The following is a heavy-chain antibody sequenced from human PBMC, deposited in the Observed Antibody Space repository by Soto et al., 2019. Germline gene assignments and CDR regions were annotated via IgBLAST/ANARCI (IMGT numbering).Heavy chain of an antibody. V-gene: IGHV3-7*03. CDR2: IKQDGSEK. D-gene: IGHD3-3*01. CDR3: ARDLGVRYYDFWSGYYGGGSWFDP. Sequence: EVQLVESGGGLVQPGGSLRLSCAASGFTFSSYWMSWVRQAPGKGLEWVANIKQDGSEKYYVDSVKGRFTISRDNAKNSLCLQMNSLRAEDTAVYYCARDLGVRYYDFWSGYYGGGSWFDPWGQGTLVTVSS. CDR1: GFTFSSYW. J-gene: IGHJ5*02.